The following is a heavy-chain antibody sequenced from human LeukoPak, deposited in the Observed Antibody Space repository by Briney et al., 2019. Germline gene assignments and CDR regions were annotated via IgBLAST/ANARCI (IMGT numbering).Heavy chain of an antibody. Sequence: GASVKVSCKPSGNTVTDYYMNWVRQAPGQGLEWMGWIDPNSGGTNYAQKFQGRVTMTRDTSISTAYMELSRLRSDDTAVYYCARASYYYDSSGYPGYYFDYWGQGTLVTVSS. D-gene: IGHD3-22*01. V-gene: IGHV1-2*02. CDR3: ARASYYYDSSGYPGYYFDY. J-gene: IGHJ4*02. CDR1: GNTVTDYY. CDR2: IDPNSGGT.